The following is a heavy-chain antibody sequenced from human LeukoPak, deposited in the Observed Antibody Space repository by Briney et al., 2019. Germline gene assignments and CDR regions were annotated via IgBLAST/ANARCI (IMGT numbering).Heavy chain of an antibody. V-gene: IGHV4-4*07. J-gene: IGHJ6*02. CDR3: ARDPWLCYYYTMDV. Sequence: SETLSLTCTVSGCSLSSYYWSWIRQPAGKGLEWIGRIYTSGSTNYNPSLKSRVTMSVDTSKNQFSLKLSSVTAADTAVYYCARDPWLCYYYTMDVWGQGTTVTVSS. CDR2: IYTSGST. CDR1: GCSLSSYY. D-gene: IGHD5-24*01.